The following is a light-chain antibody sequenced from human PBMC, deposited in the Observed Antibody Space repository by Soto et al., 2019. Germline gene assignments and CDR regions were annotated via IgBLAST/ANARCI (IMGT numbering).Light chain of an antibody. Sequence: QSVLTQPPSMSGAPGQGVTISCTGSSSSIGAGYDVHWYQQVPGTAPKLLIYGNTNRPSGVPDRFSASKSGTSASLAISGLQAEDEADYYCQSYESSLSGWIFGGGTQLTVL. V-gene: IGLV1-40*01. CDR1: SSSIGAGYD. CDR3: QSYESSLSGWI. J-gene: IGLJ2*01. CDR2: GNT.